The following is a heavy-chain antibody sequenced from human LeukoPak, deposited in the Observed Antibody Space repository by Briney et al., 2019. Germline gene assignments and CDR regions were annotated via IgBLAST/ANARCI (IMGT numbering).Heavy chain of an antibody. Sequence: GGSLRLSCAASGFIFSSYAMSWVRQAPGKGLEWVSAISGSGGNTFYADSVKGRFTISRDNSKNTLYLQMNSLRAEDTAVYYCAKDQTVTTRGFDYWGQGTLVTVSS. CDR1: GFIFSSYA. CDR2: ISGSGGNT. D-gene: IGHD4-17*01. J-gene: IGHJ4*02. V-gene: IGHV3-23*01. CDR3: AKDQTVTTRGFDY.